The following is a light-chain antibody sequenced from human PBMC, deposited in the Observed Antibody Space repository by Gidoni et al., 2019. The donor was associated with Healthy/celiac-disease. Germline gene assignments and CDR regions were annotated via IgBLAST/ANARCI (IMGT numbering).Light chain of an antibody. CDR1: QSISSY. V-gene: IGKV1-39*01. J-gene: IGKJ1*01. CDR2: AAS. CDR3: QQSYSTPRM. Sequence: DIQMNQSPSSLSASVGDRVTITCRASQSISSYLNWYQQKPGKAPKLLIYAASSLQSGVPSRFSGSGSGTDFTLTISSLQPEDFATYYCQQSYSTPRMFGQGTKVEIK.